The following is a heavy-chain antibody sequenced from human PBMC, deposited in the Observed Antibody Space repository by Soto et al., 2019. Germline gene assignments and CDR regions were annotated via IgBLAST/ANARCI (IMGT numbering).Heavy chain of an antibody. V-gene: IGHV4-30-4*01. CDR1: GDSISSGDYY. CDR3: ARDFKRYSSSPGPLEY. Sequence: QVQLQESGPGLAQPSQTLSLTCTVSGDSISSGDYYWSWVRQSPGKGLEWIGCIYYSGTTYYNPSLETRLTMSVDTSKNQFSLRLSSVTAADTAMYFCARDFKRYSSSPGPLEYRGQGTLVTVSS. D-gene: IGHD6-6*01. CDR2: IYYSGTT. J-gene: IGHJ4*02.